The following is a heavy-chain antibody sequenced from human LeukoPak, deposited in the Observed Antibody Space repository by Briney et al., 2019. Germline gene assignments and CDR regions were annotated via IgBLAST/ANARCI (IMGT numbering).Heavy chain of an antibody. J-gene: IGHJ4*02. D-gene: IGHD1-7*01. CDR3: ARVKTNWNYCPFDY. CDR1: GGSISTYY. Sequence: PSETLSLTCTGSGGSISTYYWSSIRQPTGKGLEWIGRIYFSGSTNYNRSLKSRATMSVDTSKSQFSLKLSSVIAADTAVYYCARVKTNWNYCPFDYWGQGTLVTVSS. CDR2: IYFSGST. V-gene: IGHV4-4*07.